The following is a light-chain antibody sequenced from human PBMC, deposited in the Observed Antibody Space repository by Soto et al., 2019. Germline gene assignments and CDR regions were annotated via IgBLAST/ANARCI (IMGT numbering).Light chain of an antibody. J-gene: IGLJ1*01. CDR2: EVN. CDR1: SSDVGYYNY. Sequence: QSALTQPASVSGSPGQSITISCTGTSSDVGYYNYVSWYRQHPGKAPRLMIYEVNNRPSGVSNRFSGSKSGNTASLTISGLQAEDEADYYCSSCTSSSTLLYVFGTGTKVTLL. CDR3: SSCTSSSTLLYV. V-gene: IGLV2-14*01.